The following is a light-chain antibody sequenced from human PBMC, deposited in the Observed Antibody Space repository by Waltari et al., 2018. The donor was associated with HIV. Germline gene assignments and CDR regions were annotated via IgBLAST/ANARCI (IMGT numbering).Light chain of an antibody. V-gene: IGKV4-1*01. J-gene: IGKJ2*01. CDR1: QSVLYSSNNKNY. CDR2: WAS. CDR3: QQYYSIPYT. Sequence: DIVMTQSPDSLAVSLGERATINCKSSQSVLYSSNNKNYLAWYQQKPGQPPKLLIYWASTRASGVPDRFSGSGSGTDFTLTISSLQAEDVAVYYCQQYYSIPYTFGQGTKLEIK.